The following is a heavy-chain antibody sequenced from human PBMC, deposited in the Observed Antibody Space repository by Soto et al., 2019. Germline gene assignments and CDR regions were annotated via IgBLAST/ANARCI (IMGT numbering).Heavy chain of an antibody. CDR2: ISSSSSTI. Sequence: GXSLRLSCAASGFTFSSYSMNWVRQAPGKGLEWVSYISSSSSTIYYADSVKGRFTISRDNAKNSLYLQMNSLRAEDTAGYYWGGGAMGPTREQGFDSGGQEPLVTLS. CDR3: GGGAMGPTREQGFDS. D-gene: IGHD1-26*01. J-gene: IGHJ4*02. V-gene: IGHV3-48*01. CDR1: GFTFSSYS.